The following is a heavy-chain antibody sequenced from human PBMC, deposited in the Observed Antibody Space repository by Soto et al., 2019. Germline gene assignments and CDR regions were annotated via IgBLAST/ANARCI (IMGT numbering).Heavy chain of an antibody. Sequence: WGSLRLSCPASGFTFSRYGMHWVRQAPGKGLEWVAVISYDGSNKYYADSVKGRFTISRDNSKNTLYLQMNSLRAEDTAVYYCAKIRFIVGAPPDAFDVWGQGTMVTVS. CDR1: GFTFSRYG. V-gene: IGHV3-30*18. D-gene: IGHD1-26*01. CDR2: ISYDGSNK. J-gene: IGHJ3*01. CDR3: AKIRFIVGAPPDAFDV.